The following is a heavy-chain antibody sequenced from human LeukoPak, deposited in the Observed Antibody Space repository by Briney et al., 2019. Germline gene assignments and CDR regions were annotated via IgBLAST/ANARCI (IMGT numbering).Heavy chain of an antibody. J-gene: IGHJ5*02. D-gene: IGHD3-10*01. CDR2: ISGSGTKS. CDR1: GFTFRTYA. Sequence: GGSLRLSCAASGFTFRTYAMSWVRQAPGKGLEWVSIISGSGTKSYYADSVKGRFTISRDNAKNSLYLQMNSLRAEDTAVYYCARVLGFGDDRFDPWGQGTLVTVSS. CDR3: ARVLGFGDDRFDP. V-gene: IGHV3-21*04.